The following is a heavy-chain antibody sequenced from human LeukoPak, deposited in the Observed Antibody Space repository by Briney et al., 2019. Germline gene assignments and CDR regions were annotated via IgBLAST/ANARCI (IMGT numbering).Heavy chain of an antibody. V-gene: IGHV4-30-2*03. Sequence: LVNPSQTLSLTCTVSGGSISTGGYYWTWIRQHPGKGLEWIGSIYYSGSTYYNPSLKSRVTISVDTSKNQFSLKLSSVTAADTAVYYCARHKTEGTTFDPWGQGTLVTVSS. J-gene: IGHJ5*02. CDR2: IYYSGST. CDR3: ARHKTEGTTFDP. CDR1: GGSISTGGYY. D-gene: IGHD1-1*01.